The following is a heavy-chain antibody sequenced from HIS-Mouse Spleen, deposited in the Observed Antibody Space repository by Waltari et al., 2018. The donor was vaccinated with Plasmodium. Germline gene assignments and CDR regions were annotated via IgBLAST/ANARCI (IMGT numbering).Heavy chain of an antibody. CDR3: ARVLGYKAAAGTFVEYFQH. Sequence: QVQLVQSGAEVKKPGASVKVSCKASGSTFTGYYMHWVRQVPGQGLEWMGWINPNSGGTNYAQKFQGRVTMTRDTSISTAYMELSRLRSDDTAVYYCARVLGYKAAAGTFVEYFQHWGQGTLVTVSS. CDR2: INPNSGGT. V-gene: IGHV1-2*02. D-gene: IGHD6-13*01. CDR1: GSTFTGYY. J-gene: IGHJ1*01.